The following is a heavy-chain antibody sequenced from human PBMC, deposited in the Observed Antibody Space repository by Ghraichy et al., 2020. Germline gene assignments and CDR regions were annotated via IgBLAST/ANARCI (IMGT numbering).Heavy chain of an antibody. J-gene: IGHJ3*01. V-gene: IGHV4-61*01. CDR1: GGSVSSRSYY. CDR2: IYYSGST. CDR3: ARVGRNYHDRIGYLSP. D-gene: IGHD3-22*01. Sequence: SETLSLTCTVSGGSVSSRSYYWSWIRQPPGKGLEWIGHIYYSGSTNYNPSFKSRVTISVDTSKNKFSLKLISVTAADTAVYYCARVGRNYHDRIGYLSPWGQGTMVTVSS.